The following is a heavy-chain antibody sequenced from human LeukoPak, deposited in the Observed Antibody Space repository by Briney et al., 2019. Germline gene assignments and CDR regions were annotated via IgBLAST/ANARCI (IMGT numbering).Heavy chain of an antibody. J-gene: IGHJ6*03. Sequence: ASVKVSCKASGYTFISYDINWVRQATGQGLEWMEWMNPNSGNTGYAQKFQGRVTMTRNTSISTAYMELSRLRSDDTAVYYCAREGRSSGGNYMDVWGKGTTVTVSS. V-gene: IGHV1-8*01. CDR2: MNPNSGNT. D-gene: IGHD6-19*01. CDR3: AREGRSSGGNYMDV. CDR1: GYTFISYD.